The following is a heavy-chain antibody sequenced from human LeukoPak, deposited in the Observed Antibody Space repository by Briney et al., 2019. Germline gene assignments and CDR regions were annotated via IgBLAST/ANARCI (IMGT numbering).Heavy chain of an antibody. D-gene: IGHD2-21*02. V-gene: IGHV1-46*01. CDR3: ARGGGYCGGDCDIPWWEAFDI. CDR2: INPSGGST. J-gene: IGHJ3*02. CDR1: GYTFSSYY. Sequence: ASVKVSCKASGYTFSSYYMHWVRQAPGQGLEWMGIINPSGGSTSYAQKFQGRVTMTRDTSTSTVYMGLSSLRSEDTAVYYCARGGGYCGGDCDIPWWEAFDIWGQGTMVTVSS.